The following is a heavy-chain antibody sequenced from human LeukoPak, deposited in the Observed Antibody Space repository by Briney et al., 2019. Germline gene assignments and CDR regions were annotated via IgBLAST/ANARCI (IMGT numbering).Heavy chain of an antibody. Sequence: GGSLRLSCAASGFAFRTYAMTWVRQAPARGLEWVAAISGRGDSTYYADSAEGRFTISRDNSKNTLYLQMNSLRAEDTAVYHCAKDIQCTYWGQGTLVTVSS. CDR2: ISGRGDST. CDR1: GFAFRTYA. J-gene: IGHJ4*02. D-gene: IGHD2-21*01. V-gene: IGHV3-23*01. CDR3: AKDIQCTY.